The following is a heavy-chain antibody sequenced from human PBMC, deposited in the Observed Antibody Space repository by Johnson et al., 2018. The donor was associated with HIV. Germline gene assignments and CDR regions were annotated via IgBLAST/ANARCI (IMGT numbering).Heavy chain of an antibody. CDR3: TTDPGGLLGWGDAFDI. CDR2: IKSNTDGSTQ. V-gene: IGHV3-15*01. D-gene: IGHD3-10*01. CDR1: GFTFSNAW. J-gene: IGHJ3*02. Sequence: VQVVESGGGLVKPGGSLILSCAASGFTFSNAWMSWVRQAPGKGLEWVGRIKSNTDGSTQDYAAPVTGRFTNSRDDSKNTLYLQMNSLKTEDTAVYYCTTDPGGLLGWGDAFDIWGQGTMVTVSS.